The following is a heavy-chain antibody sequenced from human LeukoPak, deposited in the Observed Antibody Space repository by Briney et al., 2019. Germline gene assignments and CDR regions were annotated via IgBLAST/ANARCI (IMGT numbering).Heavy chain of an antibody. D-gene: IGHD4-17*01. V-gene: IGHV3-21*01. J-gene: IGHJ6*03. CDR1: GFTFSSYS. Sequence: GGSLRLSCAASGFTFSSYSMNWVRQAPGKGLEWVSSISSSSSYIYYADPVKGRFTISRDNAKNSLYLQMNSLRAEDTAVYYCARDPTTVTFYYYYMDVWGKGTTVTVSS. CDR2: ISSSSSYI. CDR3: ARDPTTVTFYYYYMDV.